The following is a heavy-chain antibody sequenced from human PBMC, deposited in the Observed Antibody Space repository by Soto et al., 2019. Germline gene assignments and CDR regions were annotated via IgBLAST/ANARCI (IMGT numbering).Heavy chain of an antibody. D-gene: IGHD5-18*01. CDR2: IYYSGRT. CDR1: GGSISSGDYY. J-gene: IGHJ4*02. Sequence: SETLSLTCTVSGGSISSGDYYWSWIRQPPGKGLEWIGYIYYSGRTYYNPSLKSRVTNSVDTSKNQFSLKLSSVTAADTAVYYCASVIAAWIQLETWGQGTLVTVSS. CDR3: ASVIAAWIQLET. V-gene: IGHV4-30-4*01.